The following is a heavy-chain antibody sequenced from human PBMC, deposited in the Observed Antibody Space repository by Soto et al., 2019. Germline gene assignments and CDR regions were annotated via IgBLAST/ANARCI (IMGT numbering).Heavy chain of an antibody. D-gene: IGHD2-2*01. CDR3: ARGARMIIPAATNWFDP. J-gene: IGHJ5*02. CDR1: GGFNSYS. CDR2: IIPIFATP. Sequence: QVQLVQSGAEVKKPGSSVKVSCRGSGGFNSYSISWVRQAPGQGLEWMGGIIPIFATPTYAQKFQGRVTITADKSTSTSYMELSRLTSEDTAVYYCARGARMIIPAATNWFDPWGQGTLVSVSS. V-gene: IGHV1-69*06.